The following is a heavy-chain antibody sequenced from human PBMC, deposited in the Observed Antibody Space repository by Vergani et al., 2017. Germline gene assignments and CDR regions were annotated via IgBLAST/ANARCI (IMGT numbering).Heavy chain of an antibody. CDR1: GFTVSDNY. J-gene: IGHJ4*02. Sequence: VKLEESGGGVVQPGRSLRLSCAPSGFTVSDNYMTWVRQAPGKGLEWVSIIYTDGTTAYADSVKGRFTISRDDSKNTLFLDMNNLRPEDTAVYYCSLGVMDFYDPSGHEARDCWGQGTLVTVSS. D-gene: IGHD3-22*01. CDR3: SLGVMDFYDPSGHEARDC. V-gene: IGHV3-66*02. CDR2: IYTDGTT.